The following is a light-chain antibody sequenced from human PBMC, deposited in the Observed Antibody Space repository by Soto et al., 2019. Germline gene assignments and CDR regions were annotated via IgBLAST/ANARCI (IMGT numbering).Light chain of an antibody. CDR1: QSVSSSF. CDR2: RAS. Sequence: EIVLTQSPDTLSLSPGERATLSCRASQSVSSSFLAWYHQKPGQAPRLLIYRASSRATGIPDRFTGSGSGTDFTLTISTLEPEDCAVYYCQQYESSPLTFGGGTKVEIK. CDR3: QQYESSPLT. V-gene: IGKV3-20*01. J-gene: IGKJ4*01.